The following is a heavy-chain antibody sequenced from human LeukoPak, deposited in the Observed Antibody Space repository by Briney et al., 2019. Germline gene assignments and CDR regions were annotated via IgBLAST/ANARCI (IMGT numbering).Heavy chain of an antibody. CDR3: ARSGSAYFDY. V-gene: IGHV3-23*01. Sequence: GGSLRLSCAASGFTFSSYAMSWVRQAPGKGLEWVSAISGSGGSTYYADSAKGRFTISRDNAKNSLYLQMNSLRDEDTAVYYCARSGSAYFDYWGQGTLVTVSS. CDR1: GFTFSSYA. J-gene: IGHJ4*02. D-gene: IGHD3-22*01. CDR2: ISGSGGST.